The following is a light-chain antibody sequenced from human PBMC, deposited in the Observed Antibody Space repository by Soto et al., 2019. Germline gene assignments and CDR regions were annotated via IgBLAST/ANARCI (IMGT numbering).Light chain of an antibody. CDR3: QQYDSMPWT. J-gene: IGKJ1*01. V-gene: IGKV3-20*01. Sequence: EIVLTQSPGTLSLSPGERATLSCWASQSVTNNYLAWYQQRPVQSPSLLIYDASSRATDIPDRFSGSGSGTDFTLTINRLEPEDFAEYYCQQYDSMPWTFGHGTKVEVK. CDR2: DAS. CDR1: QSVTNNY.